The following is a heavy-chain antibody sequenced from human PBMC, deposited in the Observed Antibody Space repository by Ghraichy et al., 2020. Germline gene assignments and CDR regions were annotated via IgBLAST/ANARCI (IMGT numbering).Heavy chain of an antibody. CDR3: ARDLVRSGLRNLAFDI. D-gene: IGHD2-21*01. CDR1: GGSISSYY. CDR2: IYYSGST. V-gene: IGHV4-59*01. J-gene: IGHJ3*02. Sequence: SETLSLTCTVSGGSISSYYWSWIRQPPGKGLEWIGYIYYSGSTNYNPSLKSRVTISVDTSKNQFSLKLSSVTAADTAVYYCARDLVRSGLRNLAFDIWGQGTMVTVSS.